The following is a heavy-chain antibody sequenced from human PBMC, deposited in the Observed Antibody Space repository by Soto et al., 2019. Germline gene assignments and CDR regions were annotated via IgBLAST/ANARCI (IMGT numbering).Heavy chain of an antibody. V-gene: IGHV4-61*01. J-gene: IGHJ4*02. CDR3: ARDGDGYNY. D-gene: IGHD5-12*01. CDR2: IYSSGST. CDR1: GGSGSSGSYY. Sequence: PSETLSLTCTVSGGSGSSGSYYWSWIRQLPGKGLEWIGYIYSSGSTSYNPSLKSRVTISVDTSKNQFSLKLSSVTAADTAVYYCARDGDGYNYWGQGTLVTVSS.